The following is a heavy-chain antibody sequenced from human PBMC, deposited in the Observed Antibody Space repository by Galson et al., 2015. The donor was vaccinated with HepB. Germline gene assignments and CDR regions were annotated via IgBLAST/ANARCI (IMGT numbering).Heavy chain of an antibody. CDR1: GFTFSSYD. V-gene: IGHV3-13*01. D-gene: IGHD6-13*01. Sequence: SLRLSCAASGFTFSSYDMHWVRQATGKGLEWVSAIGTAGDTYYPGSVKGRFTISRENAKNSLYLQMNSLRAGDTAVYYCARAWKESSSSWPDYYYYYYMDVWGKGTTVTVSS. CDR2: IGTAGDT. J-gene: IGHJ6*03. CDR3: ARAWKESSSSWPDYYYYYYMDV.